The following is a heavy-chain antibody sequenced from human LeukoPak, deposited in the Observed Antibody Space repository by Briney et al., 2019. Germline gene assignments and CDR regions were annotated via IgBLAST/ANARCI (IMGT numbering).Heavy chain of an antibody. J-gene: IGHJ5*02. Sequence: PSETLSLTCTVSGGSISSGNYYWSWIRQPAGKGLEWIGRIYTSGSTNYNPSLKSRVTISTDTSKNQFSLKLSSVTAADTAVYYCARPVPSRLGWFDPWGQGTLVTVSS. CDR2: IYTSGST. D-gene: IGHD1-1*01. CDR1: GGSISSGNYY. CDR3: ARPVPSRLGWFDP. V-gene: IGHV4-61*02.